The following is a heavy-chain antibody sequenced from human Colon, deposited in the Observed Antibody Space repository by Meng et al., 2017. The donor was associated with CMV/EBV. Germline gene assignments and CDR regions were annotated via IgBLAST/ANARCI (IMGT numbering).Heavy chain of an antibody. V-gene: IGHV7-4-1*02. CDR2: INTNTGNP. CDR3: ARELDSSGWYGGEDY. Sequence: SGYTFTSYARNWVRQAPGQGLEWMGWINTNTGNPTYAQGFTGRFVFSLDTSVSTAYLQISSLKAEDTAVYYCARELDSSGWYGGEDYWGQGTLVTVSS. D-gene: IGHD6-19*01. CDR1: GYTFTSYA. J-gene: IGHJ4*02.